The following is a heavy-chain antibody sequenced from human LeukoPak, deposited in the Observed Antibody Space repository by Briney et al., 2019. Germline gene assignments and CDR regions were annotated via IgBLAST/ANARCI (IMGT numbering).Heavy chain of an antibody. CDR1: GGSISSGGYS. Sequence: PSETLSLTCAVSGGSISSGGYSWSWIRQPPGKGLEWIGYIYHSGSTYYNPSLKSRVTISVDRSKNQFSLRLRSVTAADTAVYYCARGGQYCTSTTCSGAPFDYWGQGTLVTVSS. J-gene: IGHJ4*02. V-gene: IGHV4-30-2*01. CDR3: ARGGQYCTSTTCSGAPFDY. CDR2: IYHSGST. D-gene: IGHD2-2*01.